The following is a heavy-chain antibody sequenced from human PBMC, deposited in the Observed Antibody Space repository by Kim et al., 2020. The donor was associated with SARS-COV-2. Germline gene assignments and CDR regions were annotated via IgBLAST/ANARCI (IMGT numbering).Heavy chain of an antibody. CDR1: GFTFSNYN. V-gene: IGHV3-21*01. CDR3: TGGGSYYPNY. CDR2: ISSSSTYI. D-gene: IGHD1-26*01. J-gene: IGHJ4*02. Sequence: GGSLRLSCAASGFTFSNYNMNWVRQAPGKGLEWVSSISSSSTYIYYADSVKGRFTISRDNAENSLYLQMNSLRAEDTAIYYCTGGGSYYPNYWGQGTLVTVSS.